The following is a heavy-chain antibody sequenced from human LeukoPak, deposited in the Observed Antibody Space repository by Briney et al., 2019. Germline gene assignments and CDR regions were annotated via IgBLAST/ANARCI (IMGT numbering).Heavy chain of an antibody. V-gene: IGHV1-8*02. J-gene: IGHJ4*02. Sequence: ASVKVSCKASGYTFTSYGISWVRQAPGQGLEWMGWMNPSSGNTGYAQKFQGRVTMTRNTSISTAYMELSSLRSEDTAVYYCARGYHGDYRFDYWGQGTLVTVSS. D-gene: IGHD4-17*01. CDR2: MNPSSGNT. CDR3: ARGYHGDYRFDY. CDR1: GYTFTSYG.